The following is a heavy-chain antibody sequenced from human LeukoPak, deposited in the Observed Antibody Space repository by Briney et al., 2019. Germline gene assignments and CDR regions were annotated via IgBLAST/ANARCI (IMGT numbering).Heavy chain of an antibody. CDR2: ISSSSSYI. V-gene: IGHV3-21*01. Sequence: PGGSLRLSCAASGFTFSSYSMNWVRQAPGKGLEWVSSISSSSSYIYYADSVKGRFTISRDSAKNSLYLQMDSLRAEDTAVYYCARDRTPPYYFDYWGQGTLVTVSS. CDR3: ARDRTPPYYFDY. CDR1: GFTFSSYS. J-gene: IGHJ4*02.